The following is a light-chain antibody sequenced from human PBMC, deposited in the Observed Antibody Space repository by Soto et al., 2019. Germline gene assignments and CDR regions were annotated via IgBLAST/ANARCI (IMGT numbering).Light chain of an antibody. Sequence: DFLMTQTPISLPVTYGQPASISCRSSQSLVYSDGNTYLHWFQQRPGQSPRRLIHKVSIRVSGVPDRFSGSGSGTDFTLEISRVETDDVGIYYCMQSKQIPPTFCQGTRLEIK. CDR2: KVS. J-gene: IGKJ5*01. CDR1: QSLVYSDGNTY. CDR3: MQSKQIPPT. V-gene: IGKV2-30*01.